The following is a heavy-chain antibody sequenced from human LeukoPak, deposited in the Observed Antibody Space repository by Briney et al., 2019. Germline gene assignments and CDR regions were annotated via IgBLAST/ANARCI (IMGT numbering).Heavy chain of an antibody. D-gene: IGHD2-2*01. CDR2: ISSSSSYI. CDR1: GFTFSSYS. J-gene: IGHJ6*02. V-gene: IGHV3-21*01. CDR3: ARSSCSSTSCFFRRGMDV. Sequence: GGSLRLSCAASGFTFSSYSMNWVRQAPGKGLEWVSSISSSSSYIYYADSVKGRFTISRDNAKNSLYLQMNSLRAEDTAVYYCARSSCSSTSCFFRRGMDVWGQGTTVTVSS.